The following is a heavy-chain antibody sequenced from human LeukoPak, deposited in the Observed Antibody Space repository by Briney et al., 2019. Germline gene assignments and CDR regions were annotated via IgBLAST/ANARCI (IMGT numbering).Heavy chain of an antibody. CDR3: AREDGSSRAAFLLGMDV. V-gene: IGHV1-2*02. CDR2: INPNSGGT. J-gene: IGHJ6*02. CDR1: GYTFTGYY. Sequence: GASVKVSCKASGYTFTGYYMHWVRQAPGQGLEWMGWINPNSGGTNYAQKFQGRVTMTRDTSISTAYMELSRLRSDDTAAYYCAREDGSSRAAFLLGMDVWGQGTTVTVSS. D-gene: IGHD6-13*01.